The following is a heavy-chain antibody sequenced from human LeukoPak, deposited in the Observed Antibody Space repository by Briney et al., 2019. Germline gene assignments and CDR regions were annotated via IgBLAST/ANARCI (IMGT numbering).Heavy chain of an antibody. D-gene: IGHD3-10*01. J-gene: IGHJ4*02. Sequence: PGESLKISCKAFGYTFTNYWIGWVRQMPGKDLDWMGITYPGDSDIRYSPSFQGQVTISADKSISTAYLQWNSLRASDTAMYYCARRGTGFGDTWGQGTLVTVSS. CDR2: TYPGDSDI. V-gene: IGHV5-51*01. CDR3: ARRGTGFGDT. CDR1: GYTFTNYW.